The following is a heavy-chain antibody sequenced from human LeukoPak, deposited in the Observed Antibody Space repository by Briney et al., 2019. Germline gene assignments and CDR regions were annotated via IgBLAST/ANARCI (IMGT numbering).Heavy chain of an antibody. CDR2: IFYSGST. CDR1: GGSISSGDYY. V-gene: IGHV4-30-4*01. CDR3: ARDPTVTTEVGFDY. Sequence: TSETLSLTCTVSGGSISSGDYYWSWIRQPPGKGLEWIGYIFYSGSTYYNPSLKSRVTISVDTSKNQFSLKLSSVTAADTAVYYCARDPTVTTEVGFDYWGQGTLVTVSS. D-gene: IGHD4-17*01. J-gene: IGHJ4*02.